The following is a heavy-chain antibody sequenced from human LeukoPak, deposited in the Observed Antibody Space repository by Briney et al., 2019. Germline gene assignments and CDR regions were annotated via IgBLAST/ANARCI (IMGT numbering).Heavy chain of an antibody. V-gene: IGHV3-30*03. CDR3: ARRPVAAEYFQH. D-gene: IGHD6-25*01. J-gene: IGHJ1*01. CDR1: GFSFTNYA. CDR2: ISYDESKI. Sequence: PGGSQRLSCTGSGFSFTNYAMHWVRQAPGEGLEWVAVISYDESKIYYADSVKGRFTISRDLSTNTLYLQMNSLTTEDTAMYFCARRPVAAEYFQHWGQGTLVTVSS.